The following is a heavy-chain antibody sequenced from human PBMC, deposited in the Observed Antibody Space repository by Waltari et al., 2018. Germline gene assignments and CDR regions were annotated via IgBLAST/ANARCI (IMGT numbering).Heavy chain of an antibody. CDR2: IRGSGATP. CDR3: AKGSRGYTNYFFDS. Sequence: EVQLLESAGGLVQPGEDLRLSRAASGFSFMGFAMTWVRQAPGEGLECVAPIRGSGATPFYAVSVKGRFAIVRDNSRDTGYLQMNSLRVDDSAVYYCAKGSRGYTNYFFDSWGQGTLVSVSS. D-gene: IGHD3-16*02. V-gene: IGHV3-23*01. CDR1: GFSFMGFA. J-gene: IGHJ4*02.